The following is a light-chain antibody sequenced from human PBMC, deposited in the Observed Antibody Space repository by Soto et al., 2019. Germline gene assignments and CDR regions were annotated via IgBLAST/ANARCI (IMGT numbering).Light chain of an antibody. Sequence: EIVLTQSPGTLSLSPGERATLSCRASQSVSDNYLAWYQQKPGQAPRLVISGASSRTTGIPDRFSASGSGTDFTLTISRLEPEDFAVYYCQQYSRAPLTFGQGTRWIS. CDR2: GAS. CDR3: QQYSRAPLT. V-gene: IGKV3-20*01. J-gene: IGKJ1*01. CDR1: QSVSDNY.